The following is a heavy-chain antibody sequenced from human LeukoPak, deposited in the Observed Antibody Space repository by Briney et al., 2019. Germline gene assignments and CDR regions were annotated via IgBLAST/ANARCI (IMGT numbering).Heavy chain of an antibody. D-gene: IGHD6-13*01. CDR1: GFTFRSYW. J-gene: IGHJ4*02. CDR2: ISWNSGSI. V-gene: IGHV3-9*01. Sequence: GGSLRLSCAASGFTFRSYWMHWVRQAPGKGLEWVSGISWNSGSIGYADSVKGRFTISRDNAKNSLYLQMNSLRAEDTALYYCAKDRGIAAAGPFDYWGQGTLVTVSS. CDR3: AKDRGIAAAGPFDY.